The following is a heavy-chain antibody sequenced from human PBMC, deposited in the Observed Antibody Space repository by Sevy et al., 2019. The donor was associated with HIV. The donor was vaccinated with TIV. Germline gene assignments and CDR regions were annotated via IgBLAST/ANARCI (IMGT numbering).Heavy chain of an antibody. CDR3: ARLLGYYGSGSYWNHPYYYYYYMDV. V-gene: IGHV5-51*01. D-gene: IGHD3-10*01. Sequence: GESLKISCKGSGYSFTSYWIGWVRQMPGKGLEWMGIIYPGDSDTRYSPSFQGQVTISADKSISTAYLQWSSLKASGTAMYYCARLLGYYGSGSYWNHPYYYYYYMDVWGKGTTVTVSS. J-gene: IGHJ6*03. CDR1: GYSFTSYW. CDR2: IYPGDSDT.